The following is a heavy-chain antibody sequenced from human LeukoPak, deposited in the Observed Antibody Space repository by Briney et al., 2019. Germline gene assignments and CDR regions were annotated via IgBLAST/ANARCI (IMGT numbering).Heavy chain of an antibody. CDR3: ASTTYYYDSSGYYFLDF. Sequence: SETLSLTCTVSGGSIESYYWSWIRQPAGKGLEWIGRIYTSGSTSYNPSLKSRVTMSVDTSRNQFSLKLSSVTAADTAVYYCASTTYYYDSSGYYFLDFWGQGTLVTVSS. J-gene: IGHJ4*02. CDR2: IYTSGST. V-gene: IGHV4-4*07. CDR1: GGSIESYY. D-gene: IGHD3-22*01.